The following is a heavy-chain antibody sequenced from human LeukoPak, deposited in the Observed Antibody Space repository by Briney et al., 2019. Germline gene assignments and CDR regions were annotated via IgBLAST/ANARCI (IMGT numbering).Heavy chain of an antibody. CDR2: ISSSSSYI. V-gene: IGHV3-21*01. J-gene: IGHJ4*02. CDR1: GSTFSSYS. D-gene: IGHD5-18*01. CDR3: ARDLGSYQDY. Sequence: GGSLRLSCAASGSTFSSYSMNWVRQAPGKGLEWVSSISSSSSYIYYADSVKGRFTISRDNAKNSLYLQMNSLRAEDTAVYYCARDLGSYQDYWGQGTLVTVSS.